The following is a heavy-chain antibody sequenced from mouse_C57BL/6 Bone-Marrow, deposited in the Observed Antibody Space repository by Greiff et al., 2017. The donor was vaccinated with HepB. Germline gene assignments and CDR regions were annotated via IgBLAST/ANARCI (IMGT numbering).Heavy chain of an antibody. CDR3: TRRGYYYGSSPRGEGY. Sequence: VHLVESGAELVRPGASVTLSCKASGYTFTDYEMHWVKQTPVHGLEWIGAIDPETGGTAYNQKFKGKAILTADKSSSTAYMELRSLTSEDSAVYYCTRRGYYYGSSPRGEGYWGQGTTLTVSS. CDR2: IDPETGGT. CDR1: GYTFTDYE. D-gene: IGHD1-1*01. V-gene: IGHV1-15*01. J-gene: IGHJ2*01.